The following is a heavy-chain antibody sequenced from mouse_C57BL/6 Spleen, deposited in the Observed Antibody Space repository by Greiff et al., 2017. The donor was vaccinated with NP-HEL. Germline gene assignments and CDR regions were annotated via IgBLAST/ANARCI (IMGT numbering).Heavy chain of an antibody. J-gene: IGHJ4*01. CDR1: GFTFTDYY. V-gene: IGHV7-3*01. D-gene: IGHD1-1*01. CDR3: ARSYYYGSSYVDAMDY. Sequence: EVQLQQSGGGLVQPGGSLSLSCAASGFTFTDYYMSWVRQPPGKALEWLGFIRNKANGYTTEYSASVKGRFTISRDNSQSILYLQMNALRAEDSATYYCARSYYYGSSYVDAMDYWGQGTSVTVSS. CDR2: IRNKANGYTT.